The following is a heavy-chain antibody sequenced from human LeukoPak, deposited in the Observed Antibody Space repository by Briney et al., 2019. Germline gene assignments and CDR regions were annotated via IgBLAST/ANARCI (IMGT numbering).Heavy chain of an antibody. CDR1: GFIVSSSY. Sequence: GGSLRLSCRASGFIVSSSYMSWVRQAPGKGPEWVSIIYSDRRTFHAESVKGRFTISRDDSQNMVLLQMDSLRAEDTARYYCARDSAFSSYSHWGQGALVTVSS. V-gene: IGHV3-53*01. CDR3: ARDSAFSSYSH. D-gene: IGHD2-15*01. J-gene: IGHJ1*01. CDR2: IYSDRRT.